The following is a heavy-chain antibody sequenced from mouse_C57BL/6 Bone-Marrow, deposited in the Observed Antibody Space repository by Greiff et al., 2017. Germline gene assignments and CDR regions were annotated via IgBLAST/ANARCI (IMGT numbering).Heavy chain of an antibody. D-gene: IGHD1-1*01. CDR3: ARGITTVVALDY. CDR1: GFTFSSYT. V-gene: IGHV5-9*01. Sequence: EVMLVESGGGLVKPGGSLKLSCAASGFTFSSYTMSWVRQTPEKRLEWVATISGGGGNTYYPDSVKGRFTISRDNAKNTLYLQMSSLRSEDTALYYCARGITTVVALDYWGQGTTLTVSS. J-gene: IGHJ2*01. CDR2: ISGGGGNT.